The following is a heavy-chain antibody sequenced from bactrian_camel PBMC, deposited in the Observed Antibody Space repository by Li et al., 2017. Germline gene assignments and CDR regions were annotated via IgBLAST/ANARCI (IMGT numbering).Heavy chain of an antibody. J-gene: IGHJ4*01. CDR3: AASRLGSTINWRQERRYGY. D-gene: IGHD4*01. CDR2: IATDGST. Sequence: VQLVESGGGSVQAGGSLRLSCKVSEVIDSRPMGWFRQTPTAANREGLVSIATDGSTNYVDSVKGRFTISKDYAKNTVYLQMNGLKLEDTAMHNCAASRLGSTINWRQERRYGYWGQGTQVTVS. CDR1: EVIDSRP. V-gene: IGHV3S53*01.